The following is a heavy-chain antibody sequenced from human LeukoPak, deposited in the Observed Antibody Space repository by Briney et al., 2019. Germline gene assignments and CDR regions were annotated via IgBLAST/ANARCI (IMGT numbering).Heavy chain of an antibody. CDR1: GGSFSGYY. Sequence: PSETLSLTCAVYGGSFSGYYWSWIRQPPGKGLEWIGEINHSGSTNYNPSLKSRVTISVDTSKNQFSLKLSSVTAADTAVYYCARGGGYYDFWSGYYPFDYWGQGTLVTVSS. J-gene: IGHJ4*02. CDR2: INHSGST. CDR3: ARGGGYYDFWSGYYPFDY. V-gene: IGHV4-34*01. D-gene: IGHD3-3*01.